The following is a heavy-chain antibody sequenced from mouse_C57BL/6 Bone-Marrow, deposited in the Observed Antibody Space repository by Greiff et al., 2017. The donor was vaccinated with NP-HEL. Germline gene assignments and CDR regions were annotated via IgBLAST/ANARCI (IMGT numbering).Heavy chain of an antibody. V-gene: IGHV5-9-1*02. CDR1: GFTFSSYA. J-gene: IGHJ4*01. D-gene: IGHD1-1*01. CDR2: ISSGGDYI. CDR3: TRLPAVVGGDY. Sequence: EVQLVESGEGLVKPGGSLKLSCAASGFTFSSYAMSWVRQTPEKRLEWVAYISSGGDYIYYADNVKGRFTISRDNARNTLYLQMSSLTSEDTAMYYCTRLPAVVGGDYWGQGTSVTVSS.